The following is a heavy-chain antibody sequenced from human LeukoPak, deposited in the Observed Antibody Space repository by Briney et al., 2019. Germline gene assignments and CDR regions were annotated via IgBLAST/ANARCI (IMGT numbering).Heavy chain of an antibody. CDR2: INPNSGGT. CDR1: GYTFTGYY. D-gene: IGHD3-22*01. Sequence: ASVKVSCKASGYTFTGYYMHWVRQAPGQGLEWMGWINPNSGGTNYAQKFQGRVTMTRDTSISTAYMELSRLRSDDTAVYYCARGDTYYYDSSGYYDAFDIWGQGTMVTVSS. V-gene: IGHV1-2*02. CDR3: ARGDTYYYDSSGYYDAFDI. J-gene: IGHJ3*02.